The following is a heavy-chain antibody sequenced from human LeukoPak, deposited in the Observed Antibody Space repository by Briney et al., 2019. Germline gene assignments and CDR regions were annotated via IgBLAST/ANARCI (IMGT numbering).Heavy chain of an antibody. D-gene: IGHD3-3*01. Sequence: SQTLSLTCTVSGGSISSGSYSWSWIRQPAGKGLEWIARIYTSGSTNYNPSLKSRVTISVATSKNQFSLKLSSVTAADTAVYYCARSLGGRAYYDFWSGYPDAFDIWGQGTMVTVSS. V-gene: IGHV4-61*02. J-gene: IGHJ3*02. CDR1: GGSISSGSYS. CDR2: IYTSGST. CDR3: ARSLGGRAYYDFWSGYPDAFDI.